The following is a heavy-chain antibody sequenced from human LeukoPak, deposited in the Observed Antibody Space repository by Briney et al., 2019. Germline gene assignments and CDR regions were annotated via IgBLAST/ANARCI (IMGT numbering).Heavy chain of an antibody. CDR2: IYHSGST. V-gene: IGHV4-30-2*01. J-gene: IGHJ5*02. CDR3: ARQDIVVVPAARFYNWFDP. D-gene: IGHD2-2*01. Sequence: PSETLSLTCAVSGGSISSGGYSWSWIRQPPGKGLEWIGYIYHSGSTNFIPSLKSRVTISVDTSKNQYSLKLSSVTAADTAVYYCARQDIVVVPAARFYNWFDPWGQGTLVTVSS. CDR1: GGSISSGGYS.